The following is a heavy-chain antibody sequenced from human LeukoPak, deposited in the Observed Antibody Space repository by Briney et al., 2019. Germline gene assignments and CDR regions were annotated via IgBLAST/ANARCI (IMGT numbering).Heavy chain of an antibody. CDR3: AREWQGGIAAAGTRIEGDY. V-gene: IGHV3-7*01. J-gene: IGHJ4*02. CDR2: INEPGTEQ. CDR1: GFTFTSSW. Sequence: GGSLRLSCAASGFTFTSSWMSWVRQAPGKGLEWVANINEPGTEQFYVDSVKGRFTISRDNAENSLFLQMNSLRVEDTAVYYCAREWQGGIAAAGTRIEGDYWGQGTLVAVSS. D-gene: IGHD6-13*01.